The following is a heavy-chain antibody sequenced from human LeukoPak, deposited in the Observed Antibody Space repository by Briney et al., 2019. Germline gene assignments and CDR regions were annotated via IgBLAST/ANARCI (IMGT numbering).Heavy chain of an antibody. V-gene: IGHV4-38-2*01. CDR3: ARVIVVVPAAILYFDY. Sequence: SETLSLTCAVSGYSISSGYYWGWIRQPPGKGLEWIGSIYHSGSTYYNPSLKSRVTISVDTSKNQFSLKLSSVTAADTAVYYCARVIVVVPAAILYFDYWGQGTLVIVSS. CDR1: GYSISSGYY. J-gene: IGHJ4*02. D-gene: IGHD2-2*02. CDR2: IYHSGST.